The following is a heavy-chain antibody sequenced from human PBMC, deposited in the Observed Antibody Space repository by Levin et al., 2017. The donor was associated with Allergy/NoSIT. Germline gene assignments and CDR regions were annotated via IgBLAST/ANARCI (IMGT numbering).Heavy chain of an antibody. V-gene: IGHV3-23*01. D-gene: IGHD3-22*01. Sequence: GESLKISCAASGFTFSSYGMTWVRQAPGKGLEWVSAFSGSGGSTYYADSVKGRFTISRDNSKNTLYLQMNSLRAEDTAVYYCAKAYYYDSSGYDPFHYWGPGTLVTVS. CDR3: AKAYYYDSSGYDPFHY. CDR2: FSGSGGST. CDR1: GFTFSSYG. J-gene: IGHJ4*02.